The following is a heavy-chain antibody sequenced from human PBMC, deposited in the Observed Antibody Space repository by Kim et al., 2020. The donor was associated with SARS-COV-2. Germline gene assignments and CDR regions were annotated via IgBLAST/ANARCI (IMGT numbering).Heavy chain of an antibody. V-gene: IGHV4-59*01. Sequence: SETLSLTCTVSGGSISSYYWSWIRQPPGKGLEWIGYIYYSGSTNYNPSLKSRVTISADTSKNQFSLKLSSVTAADTAVYYCAREGGYYYGSGGYYSPRVSFDYWGQGTLVTVSS. CDR2: IYYSGST. J-gene: IGHJ4*02. CDR1: GGSISSYY. D-gene: IGHD3-10*01. CDR3: AREGGYYYGSGGYYSPRVSFDY.